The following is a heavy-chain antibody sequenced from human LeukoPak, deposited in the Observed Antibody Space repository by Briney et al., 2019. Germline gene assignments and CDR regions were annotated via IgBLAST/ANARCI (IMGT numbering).Heavy chain of an antibody. J-gene: IGHJ5*02. CDR1: GGSISSYY. V-gene: IGHV4-39*01. Sequence: SETLSLTCTVSGGSISSYYWGWIRQPPGKGLEWIGSIYYSGSTYYNPSLKSRVTISVDTSKNQFSLKLSSVTAADTAVYYCARPYGELELENWFDPWGQGTLVTVSS. CDR3: ARPYGELELENWFDP. CDR2: IYYSGST. D-gene: IGHD1-7*01.